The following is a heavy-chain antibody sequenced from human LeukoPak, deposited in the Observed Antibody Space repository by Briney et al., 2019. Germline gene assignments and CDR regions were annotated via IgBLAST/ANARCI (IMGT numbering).Heavy chain of an antibody. CDR1: GGSFSGYY. Sequence: SETLSLTCAVYGGSFSGYYWSWIRQPPGKGLEWIGEINHSGSTNYNPSLKSRVTISVDTSKNQFSLKLSSVTAADTAVYYCASEDYDTDYWGQGTLVTVSS. CDR2: INHSGST. J-gene: IGHJ4*02. CDR3: ASEDYDTDY. D-gene: IGHD3-22*01. V-gene: IGHV4-34*01.